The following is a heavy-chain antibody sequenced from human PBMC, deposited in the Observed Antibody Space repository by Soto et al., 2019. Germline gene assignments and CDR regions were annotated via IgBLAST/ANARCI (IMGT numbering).Heavy chain of an antibody. V-gene: IGHV1-18*01. J-gene: IGHJ5*02. Sequence: QVQLVQSGAEVKKPGASVKVSCKVSGHTFTTYGISWVRQAPGQGLEWLGWISADNGNTKYAQKVQGRVTMTTDTSTSTAYMELSSLRSDDAAVYCCAGEGVPPDWFDPWGQGTLVTVSS. CDR1: GHTFTTYG. CDR3: AGEGVPPDWFDP. CDR2: ISADNGNT. D-gene: IGHD3-16*01.